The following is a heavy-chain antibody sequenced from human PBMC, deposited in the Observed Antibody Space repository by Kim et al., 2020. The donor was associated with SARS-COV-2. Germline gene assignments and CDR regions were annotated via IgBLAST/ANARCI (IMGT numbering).Heavy chain of an antibody. CDR2: IYHSGNT. CDR1: GASVSTTNW. V-gene: IGHV4-4*02. J-gene: IGHJ4*02. CDR3: ARLRTDTGGYFRFDY. Sequence: SETLSLTCAVSGASVSTTNWWSWVRQPPGKGLEWIGEIYHSGNTNYNPSLKSRVSISVDKSKNQFSLKLNSVTAADTAVYYCARLRTDTGGYFRFDYWGLGTLVTVAS. D-gene: IGHD1-26*01.